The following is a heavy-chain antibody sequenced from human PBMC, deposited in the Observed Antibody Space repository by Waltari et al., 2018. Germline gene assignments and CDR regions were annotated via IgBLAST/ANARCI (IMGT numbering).Heavy chain of an antibody. D-gene: IGHD3-3*01. CDR3: ARYDFWSGYLGDAFDI. V-gene: IGHV2-26*02. J-gene: IGHJ3*02. Sequence: QVTLKESGPVLVKPTETLTLTCTVSGFSLSHARMGVSWIRQPPGKALEWLAHIFSNDEKSYSTSLKSRLTISKDTSKSQVVLTMTNMDPVDTATYYCARYDFWSGYLGDAFDIWGQGTMVTVSS. CDR1: GFSLSHARMG. CDR2: IFSNDEK.